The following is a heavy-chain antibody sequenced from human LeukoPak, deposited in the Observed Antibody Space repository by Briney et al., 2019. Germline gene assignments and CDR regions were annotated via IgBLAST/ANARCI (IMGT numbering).Heavy chain of an antibody. J-gene: IGHJ4*02. D-gene: IGHD5-12*01. CDR2: INPSGGST. Sequence: ASVKVSCKASGYTFTSYYMHRVRQAPGQGLEWMGIINPSGGSTSYAQKFQGRVTMTRDTSTSTVYMELSSLRSEDTAVYYCARAICGYDYGYWGQGTLVTVSS. CDR1: GYTFTSYY. CDR3: ARAICGYDYGY. V-gene: IGHV1-46*01.